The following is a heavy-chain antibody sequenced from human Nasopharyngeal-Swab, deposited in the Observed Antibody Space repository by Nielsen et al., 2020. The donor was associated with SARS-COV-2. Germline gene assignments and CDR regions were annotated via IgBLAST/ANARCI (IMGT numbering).Heavy chain of an antibody. Sequence: GESLKISCAASGFTFSSYGMHWVRQAPGKGLEWVAVISYDGSNKYYADSVKGRFTISRDNSKNTLYLQMNSLRAEDTAVYYCAKGISNNWNDVTIGYWGQGTLVTVSS. CDR1: GFTFSSYG. V-gene: IGHV3-30*18. CDR3: AKGISNNWNDVTIGY. D-gene: IGHD1-20*01. J-gene: IGHJ4*02. CDR2: ISYDGSNK.